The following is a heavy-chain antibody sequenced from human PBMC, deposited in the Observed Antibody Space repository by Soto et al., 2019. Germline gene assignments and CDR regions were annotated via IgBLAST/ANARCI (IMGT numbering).Heavy chain of an antibody. D-gene: IGHD1-1*01. CDR1: GLAFSSYN. V-gene: IGHV3-48*02. J-gene: IGHJ4*02. Sequence: EVQLVESGGGLVQPGGSLRLSCAASGLAFSSYNMNWVRQAPGKGLEWVSYISSSSSTIYYADSVKGRFTISRDNAKNSLYLQMNSLRDEDTAVYYCASRNWNDGNYWGQGTLVTVSS. CDR2: ISSSSSTI. CDR3: ASRNWNDGNY.